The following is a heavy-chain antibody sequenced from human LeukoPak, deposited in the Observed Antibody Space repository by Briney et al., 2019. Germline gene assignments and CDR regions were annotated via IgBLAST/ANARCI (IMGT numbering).Heavy chain of an antibody. V-gene: IGHV3-7*01. CDR2: IKQDGSDK. J-gene: IGHJ4*02. CDR1: GFTFSTYW. D-gene: IGHD1-1*01. Sequence: PGGSLRLSCAASGFTFSTYWMSWVRQAPGKGLEWVANIKQDGSDKYYVDSVKGRFTISRDNAKNSLFLQMNSLRAEDTALYYCARTNYYFDNWGQGSLVTVSS. CDR3: ARTNYYFDN.